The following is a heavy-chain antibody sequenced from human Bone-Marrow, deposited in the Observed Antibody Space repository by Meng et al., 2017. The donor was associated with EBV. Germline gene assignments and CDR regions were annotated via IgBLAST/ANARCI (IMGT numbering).Heavy chain of an antibody. J-gene: IGHJ4*02. Sequence: QVRLVQSGAEVKKPGASVKVSCKASGYTFSSYAISWVRQAPGQGLEWMGGIIPIFGTANYAQKFQGRVTITADESTSTAYMELSSLRSEDTAVYYCARYYFDSSYSRGKYYFDYWGQGTLVTVSS. CDR1: GYTFSSYA. CDR2: IIPIFGTA. D-gene: IGHD3-22*01. CDR3: ARYYFDSSYSRGKYYFDY. V-gene: IGHV1-69*01.